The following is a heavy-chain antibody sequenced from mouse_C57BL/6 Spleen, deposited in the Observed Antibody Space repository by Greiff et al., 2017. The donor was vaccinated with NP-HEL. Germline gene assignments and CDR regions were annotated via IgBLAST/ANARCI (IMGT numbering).Heavy chain of an antibody. J-gene: IGHJ4*01. D-gene: IGHD2-1*01. Sequence: LVESGPELVKPGASVKLSCKASGYSFTDYNMNWVKQSHGKGLEWIGVINPNNGTTSYNQKFKGKATLTVDQSSSTAYMQLPGLTSEDSAVYYCARGGGYGNYPYYYAMDYWGQGTSVTVSS. CDR3: ARGGGYGNYPYYYAMDY. CDR1: GYSFTDYN. V-gene: IGHV1-39*01. CDR2: INPNNGTT.